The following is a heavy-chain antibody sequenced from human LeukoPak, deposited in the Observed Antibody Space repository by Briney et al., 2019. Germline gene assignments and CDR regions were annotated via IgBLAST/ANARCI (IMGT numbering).Heavy chain of an antibody. V-gene: IGHV4-61*02. CDR3: ARLPAARLNAFDI. CDR2: IYTSGST. Sequence: PSQTLSLTCTVSGGSISSGSYYWSWIRQPAGKGLEWIGRIYTSGSTNYNPSLKSRVTISVDTSKNQFSLKLSSVTAADTAVYYCARLPAARLNAFDIWGQGTMVTVSS. J-gene: IGHJ3*02. CDR1: GGSISSGSYY. D-gene: IGHD2-2*01.